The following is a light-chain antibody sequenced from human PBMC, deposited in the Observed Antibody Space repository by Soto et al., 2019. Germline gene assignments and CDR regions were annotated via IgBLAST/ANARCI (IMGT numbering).Light chain of an antibody. J-gene: IGKJ1*01. CDR3: QQYGSSLWT. CDR1: QSVSSY. Sequence: EIVLTQSPATLSLSPGERATLSCRASQSVSSYLAWYQQKPGQAPRLLIYDASSRATGIPARFSGSGSGTDFTLTISRLEPEDFAVYYCQQYGSSLWTFGQGTKV. CDR2: DAS. V-gene: IGKV3-20*01.